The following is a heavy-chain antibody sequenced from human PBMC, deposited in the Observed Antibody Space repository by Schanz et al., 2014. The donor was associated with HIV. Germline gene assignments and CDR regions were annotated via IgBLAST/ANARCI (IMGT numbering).Heavy chain of an antibody. CDR2: IIPIFGTR. Sequence: QVQLVQSGAEVKKPGSSVKVSCKASGGTFSTYSISWVRQAPGQGLEWMGGIIPIFGTRNYAHKFQGRVTMTADESTTTTYMEVRSLRSDDTAVYYCAISMDVIVGSLDYWGQGTLVTVSS. CDR1: GGTFSTYS. CDR3: AISMDVIVGSLDY. D-gene: IGHD3-22*01. V-gene: IGHV1-69*01. J-gene: IGHJ4*02.